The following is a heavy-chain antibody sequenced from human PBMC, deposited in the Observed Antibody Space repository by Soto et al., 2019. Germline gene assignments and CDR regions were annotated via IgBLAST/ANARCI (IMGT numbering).Heavy chain of an antibody. J-gene: IGHJ5*02. CDR1: GGSVNGYY. V-gene: IGHV4-34*02. CDR3: ATRITVFGLLIPPFDP. D-gene: IGHD3-3*01. CDR2: INHTGGT. Sequence: QVHLQQWGAGLLKPSETLSLTCAVYGGSVNGYYWNWIRQPPGKGLEWIGEINHTGGTHYHPSLKSRVTMAVDTSKNQFSLRLSSVTAADTAIYYCATRITVFGLLIPPFDPWGQGTQVTVSS.